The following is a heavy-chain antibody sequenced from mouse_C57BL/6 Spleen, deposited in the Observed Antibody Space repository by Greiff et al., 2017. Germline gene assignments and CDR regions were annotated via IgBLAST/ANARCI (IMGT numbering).Heavy chain of an antibody. CDR2: IDPENGDT. J-gene: IGHJ2*01. Sequence: EVKVVESGAELVRPGASVKLSCTASGFNIKDDYMHWVKQRPEQGLEWIGWIDPENGDTEYASKFQGKATITADTSSNTAYLQLSSLTSEYTAVYYCTTGYYGNYRDWGQGTTLTVSS. V-gene: IGHV14-4*01. CDR3: TTGYYGNYRD. D-gene: IGHD2-1*01. CDR1: GFNIKDDY.